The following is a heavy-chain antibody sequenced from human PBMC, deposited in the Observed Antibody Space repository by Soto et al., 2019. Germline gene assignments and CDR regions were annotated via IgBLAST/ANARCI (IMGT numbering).Heavy chain of an antibody. D-gene: IGHD3-3*01. Sequence: EVQLVESGGGLVHPGGSLKVSCAASGFTFSGSAMHWVRQASGKGLEWVGRIRSKANSYATAYAVSVKGRFTISRYDSRNTAYLQMNSLKTEDTAVYYCSRGVYDSWSGKPKGPDYWGQVIVVTVSS. CDR1: GFTFSGSA. CDR2: IRSKANSYAT. V-gene: IGHV3-73*02. J-gene: IGHJ4*02. CDR3: SRGVYDSWSGKPKGPDY.